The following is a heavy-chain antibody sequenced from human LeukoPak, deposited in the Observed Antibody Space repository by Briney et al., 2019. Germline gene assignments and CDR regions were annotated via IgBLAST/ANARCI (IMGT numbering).Heavy chain of an antibody. Sequence: GESLKISCKGSGYSFTSYWIGWVRQMPGKGLEWMGIIYPGDSDTRYSPSFQGQVTISADKSISTAYLQWRSLKASDTAMYYCARQGSGYSPTYYYYMDVWGKGTTVTISS. V-gene: IGHV5-51*01. J-gene: IGHJ6*03. CDR2: IYPGDSDT. CDR3: ARQGSGYSPTYYYYMDV. CDR1: GYSFTSYW. D-gene: IGHD5-18*01.